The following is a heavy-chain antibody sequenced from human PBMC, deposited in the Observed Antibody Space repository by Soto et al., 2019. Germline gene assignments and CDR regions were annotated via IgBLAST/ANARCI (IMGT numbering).Heavy chain of an antibody. CDR1: GFTFSSYG. Sequence: QVQLVESGGGVVQPGRSLRLSCAASGFTFSSYGMHWVRQAPGKGLEWVAVIWYDGSNKYYADSVKGRFTISRDNSKNTLYLQMNSLSAEDTAVYYCARGGYGDSSGAAFDIWGQGTMVTVSS. D-gene: IGHD4-17*01. CDR2: IWYDGSNK. CDR3: ARGGYGDSSGAAFDI. J-gene: IGHJ3*02. V-gene: IGHV3-33*01.